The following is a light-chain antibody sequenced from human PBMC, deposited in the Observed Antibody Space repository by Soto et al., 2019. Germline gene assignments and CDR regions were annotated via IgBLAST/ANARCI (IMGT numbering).Light chain of an antibody. J-gene: IGKJ1*01. CDR1: QSISSY. CDR3: QQSYSTRWT. CDR2: AAS. V-gene: IGKV1-39*01. Sequence: DIPMTQSPSTLSGSVGDRVTMTCRASQSISSYLNWYQQKPGKAPKLLIYAASSLQSGVPSRFSGSGSGTDFTLTISSLQPEDFATYYCQQSYSTRWTFGQGTKVDI.